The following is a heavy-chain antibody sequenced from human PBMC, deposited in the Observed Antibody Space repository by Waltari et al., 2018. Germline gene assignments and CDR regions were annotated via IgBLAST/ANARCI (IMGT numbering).Heavy chain of an antibody. CDR1: GLPFSSYG. CDR2: IRYDGSNK. Sequence: QVQLVESGGGVVQPGGSLRLSCAASGLPFSSYGIHWVRQAPGKGLEWVAFIRYDGSNKYYADSVKGRFTISRDNSKNTLYLQMNSLRAEDTAVYYCAKDLSSSSPYYFDYWGQGTLVTVSS. CDR3: AKDLSSSSPYYFDY. D-gene: IGHD6-13*01. V-gene: IGHV3-30*02. J-gene: IGHJ4*02.